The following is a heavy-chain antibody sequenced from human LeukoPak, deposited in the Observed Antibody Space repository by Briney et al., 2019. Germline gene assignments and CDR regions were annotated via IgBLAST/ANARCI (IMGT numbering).Heavy chain of an antibody. J-gene: IGHJ4*02. CDR1: GFTFSSYA. D-gene: IGHD5-18*01. V-gene: IGHV3-23*01. CDR3: AKRLPYYYDY. Sequence: GGSLRLSCAASGFTFSSYAMTWVRQAPGKGLEWVSAISGSGGTTYYPDSGKGRFTVSRDNSKNTLYLQMDSLRAEDTAVYYCAKRLPYYYDYWGLGTPVTVSS. CDR2: ISGSGGTT.